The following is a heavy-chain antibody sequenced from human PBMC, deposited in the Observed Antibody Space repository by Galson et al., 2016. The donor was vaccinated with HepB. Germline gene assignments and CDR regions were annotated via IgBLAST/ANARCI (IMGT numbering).Heavy chain of an antibody. V-gene: IGHV4-4*09. CDR1: GDSVSSNY. CDR3: ARMLTYMYYFEY. J-gene: IGHJ4*02. D-gene: IGHD1-1*01. CDR2: FYNSGST. Sequence: SETLSLTCTVSGDSVSSNYWSWIRQPPGKGLEWIGYFYNSGSTNYNPSLKSRVTISVDTSKSQFSLDLRSVTAADTAVYYCARMLTYMYYFEYWGQGTLVTVSS.